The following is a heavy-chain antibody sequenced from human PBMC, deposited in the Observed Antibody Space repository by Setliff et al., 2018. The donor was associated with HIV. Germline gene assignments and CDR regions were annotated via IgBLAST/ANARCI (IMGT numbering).Heavy chain of an antibody. CDR2: INYSGST. V-gene: IGHV4-39*07. Sequence: PSETLSLTCIVSGESISSKNYYWGWIRQPPGKGLEWIGSINYSGSTYYNPSLKSRVTISGDTSKNQFSLKLSSVTAADTAVYYCARAMRGVVVTNMYYYYGMDVWGQGTTVTVSS. CDR3: ARAMRGVVVTNMYYYYGMDV. CDR1: GESISSKNYY. J-gene: IGHJ6*02. D-gene: IGHD2-21*02.